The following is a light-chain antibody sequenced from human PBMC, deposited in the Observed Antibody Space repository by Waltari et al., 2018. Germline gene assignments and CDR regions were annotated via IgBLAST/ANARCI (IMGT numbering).Light chain of an antibody. J-gene: IGKJ5*01. CDR1: QSINTY. V-gene: IGKV1-39*01. CDR3: QQSHSTPPT. Sequence: DIQMTQSPSSLFASVGDRVPITCRASQSINTYLNWYQQKPGKAPNLLIYGASSLQSGVPSRFSGSGSGTDFTLTISSLQPEDFATYYCQQSHSTPPTFGQGTRLEIK. CDR2: GAS.